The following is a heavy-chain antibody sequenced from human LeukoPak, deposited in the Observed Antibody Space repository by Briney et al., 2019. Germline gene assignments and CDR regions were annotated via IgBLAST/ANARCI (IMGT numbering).Heavy chain of an antibody. CDR2: IKEDGSEK. V-gene: IGHV3-7*01. CDR3: AGEEDLRELRGGREFFQY. J-gene: IGHJ1*01. CDR1: GFTFNNYW. Sequence: PGGSLRLSCAVSGFTFNNYWMTWVRQAPGKGLEWVASIKEDGSEKYYEDSVKGRFTSSRDNAKNSLYLQMNSLRAEDTAVYYCAGEEDLRELRGGREFFQYWGQGTLVTVSS. D-gene: IGHD3-10*01.